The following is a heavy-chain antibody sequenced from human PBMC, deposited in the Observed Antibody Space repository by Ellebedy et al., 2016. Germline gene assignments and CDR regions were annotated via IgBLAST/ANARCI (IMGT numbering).Heavy chain of an antibody. CDR3: ASIVADYYYYMDV. CDR2: MNPNSGNT. V-gene: IGHV1-8*01. J-gene: IGHJ6*03. CDR1: GYTFTSYD. D-gene: IGHD5-12*01. Sequence: ASVQVSCXASGYTFTSYDINWVRQATGQGLEWMGWMNPNSGNTGYAQKFQGRVTMTRNTSISTAYMELSSLRSEDTAVYYCASIVADYYYYMDVWGKGTTVTVSS.